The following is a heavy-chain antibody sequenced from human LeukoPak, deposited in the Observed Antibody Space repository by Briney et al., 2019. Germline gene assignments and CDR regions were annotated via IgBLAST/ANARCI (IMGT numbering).Heavy chain of an antibody. CDR3: AKDVNTLYYYDSSGFT. Sequence: GGSLRLSCAASGFIFSTYAMTWVRQAPGKGLEWVSAISGSGGSTYYADSVKGRFTISRDNSKNTLYPQMNSLRAEDTAVYYCAKDVNTLYYYDSSGFTWGQGTLVTVSS. CDR1: GFIFSTYA. D-gene: IGHD3-22*01. J-gene: IGHJ5*02. V-gene: IGHV3-23*01. CDR2: ISGSGGST.